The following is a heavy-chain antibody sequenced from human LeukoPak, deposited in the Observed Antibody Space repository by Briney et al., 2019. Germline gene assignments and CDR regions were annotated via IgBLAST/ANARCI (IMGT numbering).Heavy chain of an antibody. CDR3: ARQKGDIVVVPAAIRGSDAFDI. Sequence: GESLKISCKGSGYSFTSYWIGWVRQMPGKGPEWMGIIYPGDSDTRYSPSFQGQVTISADKSISTAYLQWSSLKASDTAMYYCARQKGDIVVVPAAIRGSDAFDIWGRGTMVTVSS. D-gene: IGHD2-2*02. CDR1: GYSFTSYW. CDR2: IYPGDSDT. J-gene: IGHJ3*02. V-gene: IGHV5-51*01.